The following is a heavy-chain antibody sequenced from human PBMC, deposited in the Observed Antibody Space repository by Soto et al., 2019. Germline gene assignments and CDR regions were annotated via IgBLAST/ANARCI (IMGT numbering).Heavy chain of an antibody. CDR3: ARDRSRDCYNYRAFDI. Sequence: QVQLVQSGAEVKKPGSSVKVSCKASGRTFSSYAISWVRQAPGQGLEWLGGIIPIFGTANYAQKFQGRVTITADESTSTAYMELSSLRSEDTAVYYCARDRSRDCYNYRAFDIWGQGTMVTVSS. J-gene: IGHJ3*02. V-gene: IGHV1-69*01. CDR1: GRTFSSYA. CDR2: IIPIFGTA. D-gene: IGHD5-12*01.